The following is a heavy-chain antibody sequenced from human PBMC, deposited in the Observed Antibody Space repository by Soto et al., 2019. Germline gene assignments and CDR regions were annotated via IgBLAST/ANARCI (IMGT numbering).Heavy chain of an antibody. CDR1: GGSMNNNY. CDR2: IHSGGHS. CDR3: AGDLMTPEIRDPYYYGMDV. J-gene: IGHJ6*02. Sequence: SETLSLTCTVSGGSMNNNYWSWIRQPPGKGLEWIAWIHSGGHSSSNPSLRSRVTISVDTSKNQFSLKLSSVTAADTAVYYCAGDLMTPEIRDPYYYGMDVWGQGTTVTVSS. V-gene: IGHV4-59*01. D-gene: IGHD4-17*01.